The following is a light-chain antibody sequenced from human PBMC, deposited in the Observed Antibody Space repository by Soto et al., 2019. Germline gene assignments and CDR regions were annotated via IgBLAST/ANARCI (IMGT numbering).Light chain of an antibody. J-gene: IGLJ1*01. CDR1: SSNIGAGFV. CDR3: QSYDSSLSGFYV. V-gene: IGLV1-40*01. Sequence: QPVLTQPPSGSGAPGQSVTISCTGSSSNIGAGFVVNWYQQVPGTAPKLLIYANKNRPSGVPDRFSGSRSGTSASLAITGLQAKDEADYYCQSYDSSLSGFYVFGTGTKVTVL. CDR2: ANK.